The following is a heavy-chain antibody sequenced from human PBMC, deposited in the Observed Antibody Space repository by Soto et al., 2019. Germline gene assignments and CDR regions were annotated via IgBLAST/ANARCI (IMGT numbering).Heavy chain of an antibody. D-gene: IGHD4-17*01. J-gene: IGHJ4*02. CDR2: INPNSGGT. Sequence: SVKVSCKASGYTFTGQYIHWVRQAPGQGLEWMGWINPNSGGTNYAQKFRGRVTMTRDTSISSAYMHLSSLTSDDTAVYFCTRCRRGLRCPLDYWGQGTLVTVSS. CDR1: GYTFTGQY. V-gene: IGHV1-2*02. CDR3: TRCRRGLRCPLDY.